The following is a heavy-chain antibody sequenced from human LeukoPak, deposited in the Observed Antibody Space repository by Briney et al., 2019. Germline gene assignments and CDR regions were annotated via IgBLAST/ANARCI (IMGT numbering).Heavy chain of an antibody. D-gene: IGHD5-24*01. CDR3: ARDGDGFNNWFDP. CDR1: GGSISSYY. Sequence: SETLSLTCTVSGGSISSYYLSWIRQPPGKGLEWIGYIYYSGNTNYNPSLKSRVTISVDTSKNQFSLNLNSVTAADTAVYYCARDGDGFNNWFDPWGQGTLVTVSS. V-gene: IGHV4-59*01. CDR2: IYYSGNT. J-gene: IGHJ5*02.